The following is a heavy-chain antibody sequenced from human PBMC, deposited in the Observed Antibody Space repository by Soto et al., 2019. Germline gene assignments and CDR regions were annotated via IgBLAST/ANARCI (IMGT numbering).Heavy chain of an antibody. Sequence: GGSLRLSCAASGFTFSSYWMSWVRQAPGKGLEWVANIKQDGSEKYYVDSVKGRFTISRDNAKNSLYLQMNSLRAEDTAVYYCARDPELWFGELLSWFDPWGQGTLVTVSS. J-gene: IGHJ5*02. CDR1: GFTFSSYW. CDR2: IKQDGSEK. V-gene: IGHV3-7*01. CDR3: ARDPELWFGELLSWFDP. D-gene: IGHD3-10*01.